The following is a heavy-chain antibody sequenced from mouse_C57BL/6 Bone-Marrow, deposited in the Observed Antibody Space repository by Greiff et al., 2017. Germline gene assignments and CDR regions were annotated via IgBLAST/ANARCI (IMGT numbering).Heavy chain of an antibody. V-gene: IGHV1-64*01. Sequence: QVQLQQPGAELVRPGSSVKLSCKASGYTFTSYWMHWVKQRPGQGLEWIGMIHPNSGSTNYNEKFKSKATLTVDKSSSTAYMQLSSLTSEDSAVYYCARDGYYFDYWGQGTTLTVSS. CDR3: ARDGYYFDY. J-gene: IGHJ2*01. D-gene: IGHD2-3*01. CDR1: GYTFTSYW. CDR2: IHPNSGST.